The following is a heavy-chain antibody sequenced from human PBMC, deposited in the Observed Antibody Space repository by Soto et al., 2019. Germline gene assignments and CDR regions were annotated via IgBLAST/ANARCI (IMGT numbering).Heavy chain of an antibody. V-gene: IGHV6-1*01. Sequence: PSQTLSLTCAISGDSVSTNSAAWNWIRQSPSRGLEWLGRTYYRSKWYNDYAVSVKGRITINPDSSKNQFSLQLNSVTPEDTAVYYCAREVIVETTTSFRASYYYYGMDVWGQGTTVTVSS. J-gene: IGHJ6*02. CDR2: TYYRSKWYN. CDR3: AREVIVETTTSFRASYYYYGMDV. D-gene: IGHD1-26*01. CDR1: GDSVSTNSAA.